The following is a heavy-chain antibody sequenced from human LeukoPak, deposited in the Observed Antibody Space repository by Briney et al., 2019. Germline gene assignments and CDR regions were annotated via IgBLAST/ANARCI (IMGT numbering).Heavy chain of an antibody. V-gene: IGHV3-23*01. CDR1: GFTFSSYA. CDR2: ISGSGGST. D-gene: IGHD3-10*01. CDR3: ARKYGSGSYYYMDV. J-gene: IGHJ6*03. Sequence: GGSLRLSCVVSGFTFSSYAMSWVRQAPGKGLEWVSGISGSGGSTYYADSVKGRFTISRDNTKNTLYLQMNSLRAEDTAVYYCARKYGSGSYYYMDVWGKGTTVTVSS.